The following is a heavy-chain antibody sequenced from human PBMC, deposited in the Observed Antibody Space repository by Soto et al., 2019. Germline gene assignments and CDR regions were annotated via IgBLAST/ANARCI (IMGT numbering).Heavy chain of an antibody. D-gene: IGHD2-21*02. J-gene: IGHJ5*02. Sequence: TLSLTCTVSGASIRSTDYYWSWIRQAPGKGLEWIGYVYYTGSIYYNPSLMSRLTISVDTSKNQFSLKLTSVTAAETAVYYCVRTARQGAVAPHWFDRWGQGTQVTVSS. CDR3: VRTARQGAVAPHWFDR. CDR2: VYYTGSI. V-gene: IGHV4-30-4*01. CDR1: GASIRSTDYY.